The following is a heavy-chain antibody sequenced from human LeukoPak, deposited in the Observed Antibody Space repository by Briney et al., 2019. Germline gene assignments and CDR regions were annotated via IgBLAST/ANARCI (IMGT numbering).Heavy chain of an antibody. J-gene: IGHJ4*02. CDR1: GYTFTSYD. V-gene: IGHV1-8*01. CDR2: MNPNSGNT. CDR3: ARGKELWLFLGY. Sequence: GASVKVSCKASGYTFTSYDINWVRQATGQGLEWMGWMNPNSGNTGYAQKFQGRVTMTRNTSISTAYMELSSLRSEDTAVYYCARGKELWLFLGYWGQGTLVTVSS. D-gene: IGHD5-18*01.